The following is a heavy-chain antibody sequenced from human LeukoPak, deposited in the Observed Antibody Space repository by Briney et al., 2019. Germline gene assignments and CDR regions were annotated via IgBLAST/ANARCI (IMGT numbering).Heavy chain of an antibody. J-gene: IGHJ4*02. Sequence: NASETLSLTCTVSGGSISNSNYYWGWIRQPPGKGLEWIGSIYYNGSTYYNPSLKSRVTLSADTSKNQFSLKLGSVTAADTAVYYCARRSTYDSSGYYSRWGQGTLVTVSS. CDR3: ARRSTYDSSGYYSR. CDR1: GGSISNSNYY. D-gene: IGHD3-22*01. CDR2: IYYNGST. V-gene: IGHV4-39*01.